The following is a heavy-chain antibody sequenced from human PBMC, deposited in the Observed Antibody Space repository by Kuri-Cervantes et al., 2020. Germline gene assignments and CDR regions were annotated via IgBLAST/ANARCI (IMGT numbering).Heavy chain of an antibody. CDR2: ISYDGSNK. Sequence: LSLTCAASGFTFSSYAMHWVRQAPGKGLEWVAVISYDGSNKYYADSVKGRFTISRDNSKNTLYLQMNSLRAEDTAVYYCAKEDYDILTGYGFTLVYWGQGTLVTVSS. CDR3: AKEDYDILTGYGFTLVY. CDR1: GFTFSSYA. J-gene: IGHJ4*02. V-gene: IGHV3-30*04. D-gene: IGHD3-9*01.